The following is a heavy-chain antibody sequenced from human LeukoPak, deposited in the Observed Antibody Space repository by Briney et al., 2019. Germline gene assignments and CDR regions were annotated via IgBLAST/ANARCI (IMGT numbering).Heavy chain of an antibody. D-gene: IGHD2-21*02. V-gene: IGHV4-39*07. CDR2: INHSGST. Sequence: SETLSLTCTVSGVSISSGPCYWTWLRQPPGKGLEWIGEINHSGSTNYNPSLKSRATISVDTSKNQFSLKLSSVIATDTAVYYCARRDILVVTGFDYWGQGTLVTVSS. CDR3: ARRDILVVTGFDY. J-gene: IGHJ4*02. CDR1: GVSISSGPCY.